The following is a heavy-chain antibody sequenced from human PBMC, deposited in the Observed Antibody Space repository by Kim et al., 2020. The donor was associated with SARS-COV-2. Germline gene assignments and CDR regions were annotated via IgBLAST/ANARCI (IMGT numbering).Heavy chain of an antibody. CDR3: AKGSSGWYYYYGMDV. V-gene: IGHV3-9*01. D-gene: IGHD6-19*01. CDR2: ISWSSGSI. Sequence: GGSLRLSCAASGFTFDDYDMHWVRQAPGKGLEWVSGISWSSGSIGYADSVKGRFTISRDNAKNSLYLQMNSLRAEDTAVYYCAKGSSGWYYYYGMDVWGQGTTVTVSS. CDR1: GFTFDDYD. J-gene: IGHJ6*02.